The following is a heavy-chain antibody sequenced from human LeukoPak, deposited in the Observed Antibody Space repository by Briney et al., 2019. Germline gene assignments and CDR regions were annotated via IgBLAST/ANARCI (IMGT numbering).Heavy chain of an antibody. D-gene: IGHD4-17*01. CDR2: ISYDGSNK. V-gene: IGHV3-30*18. J-gene: IGHJ6*02. CDR1: GFTFSSYG. CDR3: AKDLYGDYCYGMDV. Sequence: PGGSLRLSCAASGFTFSSYGMHWVRQAPGKGLEWVAVISYDGSNKYYADSVKGRSTISRDNSKNTLYLQMNSLRAEDTAVYYCAKDLYGDYCYGMDVWGQGTTVTVS.